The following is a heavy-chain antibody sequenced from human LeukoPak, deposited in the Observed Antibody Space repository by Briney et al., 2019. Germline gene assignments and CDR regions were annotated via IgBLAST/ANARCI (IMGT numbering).Heavy chain of an antibody. J-gene: IGHJ3*02. Sequence: GGSLRLSCAASGFTVSRNYMSWVRQAPGKGLEWVSVLYSGGSTYYTDSMKGRFTISRDNSKNTLFLQMNSLRVEDTAVYYCASPLIVASAFDIWGQGTMVTVSS. D-gene: IGHD2-15*01. V-gene: IGHV3-66*02. CDR2: LYSGGST. CDR1: GFTVSRNY. CDR3: ASPLIVASAFDI.